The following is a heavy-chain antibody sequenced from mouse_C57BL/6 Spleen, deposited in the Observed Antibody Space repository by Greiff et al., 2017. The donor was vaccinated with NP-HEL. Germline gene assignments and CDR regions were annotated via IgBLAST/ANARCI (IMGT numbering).Heavy chain of an antibody. CDR3: ARSFITTVVMDD. J-gene: IGHJ4*01. V-gene: IGHV8-8*01. CDR1: GFSLSTFGMG. D-gene: IGHD1-1*01. Sequence: QVTLKVCGPGILQPSQTLSLTCSFSGFSLSTFGMGVGWIRQPSGKGLEWLAHIWWDDAKYSNPALKSRLPLSKDTSKKQVFLKIDNVDTADTAKYYCARSFITTVVMDDWGQGTSVTVSS. CDR2: IWWDDAK.